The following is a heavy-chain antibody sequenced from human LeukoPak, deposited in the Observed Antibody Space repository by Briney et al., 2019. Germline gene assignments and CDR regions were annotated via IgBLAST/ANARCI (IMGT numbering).Heavy chain of an antibody. Sequence: PSETLSLTCAVYGGSFSGYYWSWIRQPPGKGLEWIGEINHSGSTNYNPSLKSRVTISVDTSKNQFSLKLSSVTAADTAVYYCARRPFRGVIQGALGYWGQGTLVTVSS. J-gene: IGHJ4*02. CDR3: ARRPFRGVIQGALGY. V-gene: IGHV4-34*01. CDR2: INHSGST. CDR1: GGSFSGYY. D-gene: IGHD3-10*01.